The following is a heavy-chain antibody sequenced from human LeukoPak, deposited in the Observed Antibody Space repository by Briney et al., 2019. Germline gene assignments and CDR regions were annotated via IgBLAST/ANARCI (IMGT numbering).Heavy chain of an antibody. CDR3: ARHDSSGYYRY. CDR1: GGTFSSYA. CDR2: VSAYNGNT. Sequence: ASVKVSCKASGGTFSSYAISWVRQAPGQGLEWMGWVSAYNGNTNYAQKLQGRVTMTTDTSTSTAYMELRSLRSDDTAVYYCARHDSSGYYRYWGQGTLVTVSS. J-gene: IGHJ4*02. D-gene: IGHD3-22*01. V-gene: IGHV1-18*01.